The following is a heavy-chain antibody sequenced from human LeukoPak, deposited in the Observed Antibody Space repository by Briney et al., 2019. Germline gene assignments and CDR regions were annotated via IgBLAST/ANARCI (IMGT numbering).Heavy chain of an antibody. D-gene: IGHD3-10*01. CDR3: ARRYYYGSGSYYNGSTLDY. V-gene: IGHV4-39*01. CDR1: GGSISSSSYY. CDR2: IYYSGST. Sequence: PSETLSLTCTVSGGSISSSSYYWGWIRQPPGKGLEWIGSIYYSGSTYYNPSLKSRVTISVDTSKNQFSLKLSSVTAADTAVYCCARRYYYGSGSYYNGSTLDYWGQGTLVTVSS. J-gene: IGHJ4*02.